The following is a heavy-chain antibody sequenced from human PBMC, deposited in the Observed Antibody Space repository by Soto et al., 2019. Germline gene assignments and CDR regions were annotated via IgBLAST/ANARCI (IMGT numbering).Heavy chain of an antibody. Sequence: GGSLRLSCISSGFTFRTYTMNWVRQAPGKGLEWVSGTRGFSPYTFYAESVKGRFTISRDNAKNSLYLQMNSLRAEDTAVYYCARDRGYDAHDYYYNAMDVWGQGTTVTVS. V-gene: IGHV3-21*01. J-gene: IGHJ6*02. CDR3: ARDRGYDAHDYYYNAMDV. CDR1: GFTFRTYT. CDR2: TRGFSPYT. D-gene: IGHD2-15*01.